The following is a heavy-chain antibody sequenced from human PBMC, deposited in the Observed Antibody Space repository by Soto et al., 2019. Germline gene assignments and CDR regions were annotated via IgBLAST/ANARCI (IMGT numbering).Heavy chain of an antibody. V-gene: IGHV3-30*18. CDR3: AKDYGTSYARPTYI. Sequence: GGSLRLSCAASGFTFSSYGMHWVRQAPGKGLEWVAVISYDGSNKYYADSVKGRFTISRDNSKNTLYLQMNSLRAEDTAVYYCAKDYGTSYARPTYIWGQGTMVTVSS. CDR2: ISYDGSNK. D-gene: IGHD2-2*01. CDR1: GFTFSSYG. J-gene: IGHJ3*02.